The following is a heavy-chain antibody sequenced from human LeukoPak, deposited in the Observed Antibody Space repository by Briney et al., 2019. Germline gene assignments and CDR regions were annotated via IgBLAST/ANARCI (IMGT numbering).Heavy chain of an antibody. D-gene: IGHD5-24*01. J-gene: IGHJ4*02. CDR1: GFTFSSYE. Sequence: GSLRLSCAASGFTFSSYEMNWVRQAPGKGLEWVSYISGRGNTMYYADSVKGRFTISRDNAKTSLYLQMNSLRVEDTAIYYCARSLGPTRPFDYWSQGTLLVVSS. V-gene: IGHV3-48*03. CDR2: ISGRGNTM. CDR3: ARSLGPTRPFDY.